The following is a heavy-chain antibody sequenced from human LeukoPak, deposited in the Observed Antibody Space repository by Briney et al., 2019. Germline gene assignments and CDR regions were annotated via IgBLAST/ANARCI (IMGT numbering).Heavy chain of an antibody. CDR1: GYTFTDYY. J-gene: IGHJ5*02. CDR3: ARDYITMVRGVISWFDP. CDR2: INPHSGGT. V-gene: IGHV1-2*02. Sequence: ASVKVSCKASGYTFTDYYMHWVRQAPGQGLEWMGWINPHSGGTNYAQKFQGRVTMTRDTSISTAYMELSRLRSDDTAVYYCARDYITMVRGVISWFDPWGQGTLVTVSS. D-gene: IGHD3-10*01.